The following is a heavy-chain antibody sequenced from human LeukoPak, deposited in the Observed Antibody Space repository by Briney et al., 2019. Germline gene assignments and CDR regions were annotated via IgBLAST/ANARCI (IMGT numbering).Heavy chain of an antibody. J-gene: IGHJ4*02. CDR3: ARGVDY. CDR1: GFTVSSNY. CDR2: IYSGGYT. D-gene: IGHD1-26*01. Sequence: GGSLRLSCKVSGFTVSSNYMSWVRQAPGKGLEWVSIIYSGGYTHYADSVKGRFAISRDSPKNTLYLQMNSLRAEDTAVYYCARGVDYWGQGTLVTVSS. V-gene: IGHV3-66*02.